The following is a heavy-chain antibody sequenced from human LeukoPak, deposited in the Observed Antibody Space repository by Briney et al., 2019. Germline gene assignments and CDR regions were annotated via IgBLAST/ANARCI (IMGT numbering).Heavy chain of an antibody. D-gene: IGHD3-22*01. Sequence: SEALSLTCTVSGGSISSGGYYWSWIRQHPGKGLEWIGYIYYSGSTYYNPSLKSRVTISVDTSKNQFSLKLSSVTAADTAVYYCARGSGYYYGDFDYWGQGTLVTVSS. CDR2: IYYSGST. CDR3: ARGSGYYYGDFDY. J-gene: IGHJ4*02. CDR1: GGSISSGGYY. V-gene: IGHV4-31*03.